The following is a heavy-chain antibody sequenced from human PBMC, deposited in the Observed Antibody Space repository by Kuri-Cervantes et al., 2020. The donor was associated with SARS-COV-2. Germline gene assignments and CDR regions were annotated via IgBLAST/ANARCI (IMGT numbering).Heavy chain of an antibody. CDR1: GGSISSSSYY. CDR3: AREGGSRYYFDY. J-gene: IGHJ4*02. V-gene: IGHV4-39*02. Sequence: SETLSLTCTVSGGSISSSSYYWGWIRQPPGKGLEWIGSIYYSGSTYYNPSLKSRATISVDTSKNQFSLKLSSVTAADTAVYYCAREGGSRYYFDYWGQGTLVTVSS. D-gene: IGHD1-14*01. CDR2: IYYSGST.